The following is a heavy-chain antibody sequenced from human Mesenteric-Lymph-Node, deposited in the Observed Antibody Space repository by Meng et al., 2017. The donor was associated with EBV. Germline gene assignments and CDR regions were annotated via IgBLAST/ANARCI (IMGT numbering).Heavy chain of an antibody. V-gene: IGHV4-61*01. J-gene: IGHJ4*02. CDR2: VHSTGST. Sequence: VRGQGSGPGLVKPSETLSPTCSVSGDSVNSATYYWSWIRKPPGKGLEWIASVHSTGSTNYNPSLMSRVTISLDTSKSQFSLTLTYVTAADTAVYYCASQGYYDSGAWGDYFDYWGQGSLVTVSS. CDR3: ASQGYYDSGAWGDYFDY. D-gene: IGHD3-22*01. CDR1: GDSVNSATYY.